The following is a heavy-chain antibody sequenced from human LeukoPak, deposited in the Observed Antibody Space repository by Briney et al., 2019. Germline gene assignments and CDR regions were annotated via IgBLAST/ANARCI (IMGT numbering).Heavy chain of an antibody. CDR1: GFRFSNYA. CDR3: ARPVAVISAHYLDY. J-gene: IGHJ4*02. V-gene: IGHV3-23*01. D-gene: IGHD6-19*01. CDR2: ISGSGGTT. Sequence: GGSLRLSCVGSGFRFSNYAMSWVRQAPGKGLEWVSVISGSGGTTYYADSVKGRFTMSRDNSKNTLYLQMNSLRVEDTATYYCARPVAVISAHYLDYWGQGTLVTVSS.